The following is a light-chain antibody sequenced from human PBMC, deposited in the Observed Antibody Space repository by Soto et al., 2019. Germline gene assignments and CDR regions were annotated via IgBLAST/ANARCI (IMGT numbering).Light chain of an antibody. J-gene: IGLJ2*01. CDR2: GNN. CDR1: SSNIGSNY. V-gene: IGLV1-47*01. Sequence: QSVLTQPPSASGTPGQRVTISCSGSSSNIGSNYVYWYQQLPGTAPKLLIYGNNQRPSGVPARFSGSKSGTSASLAISGLRSEDEADYYCAAWDDSLVVFGGGTQLTVL. CDR3: AAWDDSLVV.